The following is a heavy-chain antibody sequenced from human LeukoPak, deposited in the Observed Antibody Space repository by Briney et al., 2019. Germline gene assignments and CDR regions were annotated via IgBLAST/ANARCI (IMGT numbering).Heavy chain of an antibody. D-gene: IGHD2-2*01. CDR3: TRVYIVVVPAAHTWFDP. CDR1: GFTFGDYA. CDR2: IRSKACGGTT. J-gene: IGHJ5*02. V-gene: IGHV3-49*04. Sequence: GGSLRLSCTASGFTFGDYAMSWVRQAPGKGLEWVGFIRSKACGGTTEYAASVKGRFTISRDDSKSIAYLQMNSLKTEDTAVYYCTRVYIVVVPAAHTWFDPWGQGTLVTVSS.